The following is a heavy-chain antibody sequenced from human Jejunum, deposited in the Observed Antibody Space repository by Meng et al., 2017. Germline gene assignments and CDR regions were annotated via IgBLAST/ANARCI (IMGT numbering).Heavy chain of an antibody. CDR1: GFTFSNYA. Sequence: EVQWVESGRGLVRAGVSLRLHCTVSGFTFSNYAMSWVRQAPGKGLEWVSGISASGGATYHADSVKGRFSISRDNSHNTLWLQMNSLRAEDTAIYYCAKLPELTDYWGQGTLVTVSS. CDR2: ISASGGAT. J-gene: IGHJ4*02. V-gene: IGHV3-23*04. D-gene: IGHD1-14*01. CDR3: AKLPELTDY.